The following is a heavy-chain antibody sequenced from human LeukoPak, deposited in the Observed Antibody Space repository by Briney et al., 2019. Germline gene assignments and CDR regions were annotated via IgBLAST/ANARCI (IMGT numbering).Heavy chain of an antibody. J-gene: IGHJ3*02. Sequence: SETLSLTCAVYGGSFSGYYWSWIRQPPGKGLEWIGYIYYSGSTNYNPSLKSRVTISVDTSKNQFSLKLSSVTPADTAVYYCASSPGGTAAFDIWGQGTLAPSLQ. CDR3: ASSPGGTAAFDI. CDR2: IYYSGST. D-gene: IGHD1-1*01. V-gene: IGHV4-59*01. CDR1: GGSFSGYY.